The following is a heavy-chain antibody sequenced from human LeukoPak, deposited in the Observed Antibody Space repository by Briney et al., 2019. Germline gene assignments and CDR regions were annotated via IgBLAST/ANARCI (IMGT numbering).Heavy chain of an antibody. CDR2: IYTSGST. Sequence: PSETLSLTCTVSGGSISSGSYYWSWIRQPAGKGLEWIGRIYTSGSTNYNPSLKSRVTISVDTSKNQFSLKLSSVTAADTAVYYCAREPFSSGNDYWGQGTLVTVSS. D-gene: IGHD6-19*01. J-gene: IGHJ4*02. CDR1: GGSISSGSYY. V-gene: IGHV4-61*02. CDR3: AREPFSSGNDY.